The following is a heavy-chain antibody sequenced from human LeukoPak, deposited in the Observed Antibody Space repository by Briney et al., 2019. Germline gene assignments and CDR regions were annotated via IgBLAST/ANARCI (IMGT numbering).Heavy chain of an antibody. Sequence: PSETLSLTCAVYGGPFSGYYWSWLRQPPGKGLEWIGEINHSGSTNYNPSLKRRVTISVDTSKNRFSLKLSSVTAADTAVYYCARGKGFRGYYFDYWGQGTLVTVSS. CDR1: GGPFSGYY. CDR3: ARGKGFRGYYFDY. D-gene: IGHD3-10*01. J-gene: IGHJ4*02. CDR2: INHSGST. V-gene: IGHV4-34*01.